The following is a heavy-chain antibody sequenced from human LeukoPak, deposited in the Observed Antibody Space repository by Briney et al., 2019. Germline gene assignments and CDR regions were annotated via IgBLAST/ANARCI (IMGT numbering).Heavy chain of an antibody. J-gene: IGHJ4*02. V-gene: IGHV4-39*01. Sequence: SETLSLTCTVSGGSISSSSYYWGWIRQPPGKGLEWIGSIYYSGSTYYNPSLKSRVTISVDTSNNQFSLKLSSVTAADTAVYYCLSIVRATRIGYWGQGTLVTVS. CDR2: IYYSGST. CDR1: GGSISSSSYY. CDR3: LSIVRATRIGY. D-gene: IGHD1-26*01.